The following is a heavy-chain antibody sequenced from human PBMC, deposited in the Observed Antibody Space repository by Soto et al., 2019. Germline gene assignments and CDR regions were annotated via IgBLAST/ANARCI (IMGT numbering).Heavy chain of an antibody. CDR2: IGGSGGST. CDR3: ARGGEFLTHYFDS. Sequence: GGSLRLSCAASGFIFSDYAMNWVRQAPGKGLEWVSGIGGSGGSTNHADSVKGRFTISRDKSKNTVYLQMNSLRAEDTAEYYCARGGEFLTHYFDSWGQGTLVTVSS. J-gene: IGHJ4*02. V-gene: IGHV3-23*01. D-gene: IGHD3-16*01. CDR1: GFIFSDYA.